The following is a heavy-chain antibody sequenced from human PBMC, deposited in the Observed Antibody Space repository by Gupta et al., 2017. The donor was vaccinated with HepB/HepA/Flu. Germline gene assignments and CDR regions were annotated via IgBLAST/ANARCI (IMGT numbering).Heavy chain of an antibody. CDR2: INQDGSKM. J-gene: IGHJ5*01. V-gene: IGHV3-7*01. CDR1: GFTFSNFW. Sequence: EVQLVESGVTLVQPGGSLRLSCAASGFTFSNFWMHWVRQAPGTGLEWVANINQDGSKMFYADSVRGRFTISRDNAKNSLFLQMNSLRVEDTAVYYCARDANGDSLSWFDSWGQGTLVTVSS. D-gene: IGHD5-24*01. CDR3: ARDANGDSLSWFDS.